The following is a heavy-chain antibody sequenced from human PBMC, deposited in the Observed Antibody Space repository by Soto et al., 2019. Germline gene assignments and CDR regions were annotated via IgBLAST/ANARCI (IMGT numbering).Heavy chain of an antibody. J-gene: IGHJ5*02. CDR1: GFTFSSSA. V-gene: IGHV3-30-3*01. CDR3: ARDRETMVRGVEINWFDP. CDR2: ISYDGSNK. Sequence: QVQLVESGGGVVQPGRSLRLSCAASGFTFSSSAMHWVRQDPGKGLGWVAVISYDGSNKYYADSVKGRFTISRDNSKNTLYLQMNSLRAEDTAVYYCARDRETMVRGVEINWFDPWGQGTLVTVSS. D-gene: IGHD3-10*01.